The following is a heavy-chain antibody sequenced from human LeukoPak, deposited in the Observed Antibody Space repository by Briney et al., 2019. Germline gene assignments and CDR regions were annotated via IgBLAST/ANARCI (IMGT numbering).Heavy chain of an antibody. J-gene: IGHJ4*02. CDR3: AKSTGYSSSPRYFDY. CDR2: ISGSGGST. Sequence: GGSLRLSCAAAGITFSSYAMSWVRQAPGKGLEWVSAISGSGGSTYYADSVKGRFTISRDNSKNTLYLQMNSLRAEDTAVYYCAKSTGYSSSPRYFDYWGQGTLVTVSS. V-gene: IGHV3-23*01. D-gene: IGHD6-13*01. CDR1: GITFSSYA.